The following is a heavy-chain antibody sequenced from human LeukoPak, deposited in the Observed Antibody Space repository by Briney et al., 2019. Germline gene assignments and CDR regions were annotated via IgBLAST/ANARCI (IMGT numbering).Heavy chain of an antibody. J-gene: IGHJ5*02. CDR1: GGSISSSSFY. Sequence: SETLSLTCTVSGGSISSSSFYWGWIRQPPGKGLEWIGSIYYSGNTYYNPSLKSRVTISVDTSKNQFSLKLSSVTAADTAVYYCAEDARMGCSGGSCYGIDPWGQGTLVTVSS. V-gene: IGHV4-39*01. CDR2: IYYSGNT. D-gene: IGHD2-15*01. CDR3: AEDARMGCSGGSCYGIDP.